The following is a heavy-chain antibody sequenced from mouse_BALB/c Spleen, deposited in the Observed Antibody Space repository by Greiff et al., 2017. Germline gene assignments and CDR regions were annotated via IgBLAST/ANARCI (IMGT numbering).Heavy chain of an antibody. J-gene: IGHJ2*01. V-gene: IGHV14-3*02. Sequence: EVQLQQSGAELVKPGASVKLSCTASGFNIKDTYMHWVKQRPEQGLEWIGRIDPANGNTKYDPKFQGKATITADTSSNTAYLQLSSLTSEDTAVYYCASNWDVNDWGQGTTLTVSS. D-gene: IGHD4-1*01. CDR3: ASNWDVND. CDR2: IDPANGNT. CDR1: GFNIKDTY.